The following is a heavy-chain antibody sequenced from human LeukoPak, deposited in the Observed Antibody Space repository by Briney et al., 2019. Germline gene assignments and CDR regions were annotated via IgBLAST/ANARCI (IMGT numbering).Heavy chain of an antibody. CDR1: GYTLTELS. CDR2: FDPEDGET. CDR3: ATSGSGWSNWFDP. J-gene: IGHJ5*02. V-gene: IGHV1-24*01. D-gene: IGHD6-19*01. Sequence: GASVKVSCKVSGYTLTELSMHWVRQGPGKGLAWMGGFDPEDGETIYAQKFQGRVTMTEDTSTDTAYTELSSLRSEDTAVYYCATSGSGWSNWFDPWGQRTLVTVSS.